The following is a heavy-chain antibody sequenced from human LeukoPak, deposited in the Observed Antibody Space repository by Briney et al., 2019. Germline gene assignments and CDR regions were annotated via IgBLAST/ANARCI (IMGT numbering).Heavy chain of an antibody. Sequence: ASVKVSCKASGYTFTGYYMHWVRQAPGQGLEWMGWINPNSGGTNYAQKFQGRVTMTRDTSISTAYMELSRLRSDDTAVYYCARVSEQLVAPPAFDIWGQGTMVTVSS. CDR1: GYTFTGYY. CDR2: INPNSGGT. D-gene: IGHD6-6*01. CDR3: ARVSEQLVAPPAFDI. V-gene: IGHV1-2*02. J-gene: IGHJ3*02.